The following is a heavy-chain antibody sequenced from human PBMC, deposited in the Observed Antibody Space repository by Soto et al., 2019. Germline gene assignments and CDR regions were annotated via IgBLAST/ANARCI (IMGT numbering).Heavy chain of an antibody. CDR3: ARGRGYSYGKNWFDP. V-gene: IGHV4-61*08. CDR2: INYSGST. Sequence: PSETLSLTCAVSGDSISSGGYSWSWIRQPPGKGLEWIGYINYSGSTNHNPSLKSRVTISVDTSKNQFSLKLSSVTAADTAVYYCARGRGYSYGKNWFDPWGQGTLVTVSS. D-gene: IGHD5-18*01. J-gene: IGHJ5*02. CDR1: GDSISSGGYS.